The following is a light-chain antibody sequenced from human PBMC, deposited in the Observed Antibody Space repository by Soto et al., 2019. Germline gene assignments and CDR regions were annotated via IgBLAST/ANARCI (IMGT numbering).Light chain of an antibody. CDR1: QSISNW. V-gene: IGKV1-5*03. CDR2: KTS. Sequence: DIPMTQSPSTLSASVGDRVTITCRASQSISNWLAWYQQKPGKAPKILIYKTSSLESGVPSRFSGSGSGTEFTHTISSLQPDDFATYYCQQYNRYRWTFGQGTKVEIK. CDR3: QQYNRYRWT. J-gene: IGKJ1*01.